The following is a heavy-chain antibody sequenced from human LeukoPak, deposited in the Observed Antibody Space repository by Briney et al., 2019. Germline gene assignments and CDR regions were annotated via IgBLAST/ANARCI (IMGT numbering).Heavy chain of an antibody. CDR3: ARDAVVSYQLLLARGEKHYPTDV. Sequence: GGSLRLSCAASGFTSGFTFNNYAMTWVRQAPGKGLEWVSTISGHDGSTYYTDSVTGRFTISRDNSKNTLFLQMHSLRAGDTAIYYCARDAVVSYQLLLARGEKHYPTDVWGQGTTVTVS. CDR2: ISGHDGST. J-gene: IGHJ6*02. D-gene: IGHD2-2*01. CDR1: GFTFNNYA. V-gene: IGHV3-23*01.